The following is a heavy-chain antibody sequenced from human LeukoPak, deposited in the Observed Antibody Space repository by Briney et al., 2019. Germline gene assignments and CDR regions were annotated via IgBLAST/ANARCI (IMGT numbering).Heavy chain of an antibody. D-gene: IGHD2-21*01. J-gene: IGHJ4*02. CDR1: GVTFSNRW. V-gene: IGHV3-74*01. Sequence: PGGSLRLSCTVSGVTFSNRWMYWVRHAPGKGLVWVALINPDGSITTHADSVKGRFTISRDNAKNTLYLQMNSLRGEDTAMYFCARGGDDYWGQGTLVVVSS. CDR3: ARGGDDY. CDR2: INPDGSIT.